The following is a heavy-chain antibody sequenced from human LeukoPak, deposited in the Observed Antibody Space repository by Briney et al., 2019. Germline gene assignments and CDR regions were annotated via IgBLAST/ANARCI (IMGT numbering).Heavy chain of an antibody. CDR3: AREWGFYDSSGYTAFDI. D-gene: IGHD3-22*01. CDR2: IYYSGST. V-gene: IGHV4-59*01. Sequence: PSETLSLTCAVYGGSISSYYWSWIRQPPGKGLEWIGYIYYSGSTNYNPSLKSRVTISVDTSKNQFSLKLSSVTAADTAVYYCAREWGFYDSSGYTAFDIWGQGTMVTVSS. CDR1: GGSISSYY. J-gene: IGHJ3*02.